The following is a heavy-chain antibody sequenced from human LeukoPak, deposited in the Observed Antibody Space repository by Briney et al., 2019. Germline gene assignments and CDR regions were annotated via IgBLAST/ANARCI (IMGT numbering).Heavy chain of an antibody. CDR3: ARESDGFDV. CDR1: GFTFNEHY. J-gene: IGHJ3*01. Sequence: GGSLRLSCTASGFTFNEHYISWVRQAPGKGLEWVVNIKGDGSDKYYLDSVKGRFTISRDNAKNSLFLQMNSLRVEDMVMYYCARESDGFDVWGQGTMVTVSS. CDR2: IKGDGSDK. V-gene: IGHV3-7*01.